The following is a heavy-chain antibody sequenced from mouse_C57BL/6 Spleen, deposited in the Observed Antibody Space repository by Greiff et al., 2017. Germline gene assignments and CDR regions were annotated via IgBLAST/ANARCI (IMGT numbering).Heavy chain of an antibody. CDR2: IYPGSGST. CDR1: GYTFTSYW. Sequence: QVQLQQPGAELVKPGASVKMSCKASGYTFTSYWITWVKQRPGQGLEWIGDIYPGSGSTNYNEKFKSKATLTVDTSSSTAYMQLSSLTSEDSAVYYCARSAYYCGSSPAWFADWGQGTLVTVSA. D-gene: IGHD1-1*01. CDR3: ARSAYYCGSSPAWFAD. V-gene: IGHV1-55*01. J-gene: IGHJ3*01.